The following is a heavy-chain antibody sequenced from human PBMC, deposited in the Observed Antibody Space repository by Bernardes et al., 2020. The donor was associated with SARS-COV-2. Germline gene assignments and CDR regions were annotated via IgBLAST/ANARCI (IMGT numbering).Heavy chain of an antibody. Sequence: GGSLRLSCTASGFTFSIYAMSWVRQAPGKGLEWVSAISGRGGSTCYADSVRGRFTISRDNSKNTLYMQMNSLRPEDTAVYYCAKVIAAAGKGGVFDYYYGMDVWGQGTTVTVSS. J-gene: IGHJ6*02. CDR3: AKVIAAAGKGGVFDYYYGMDV. V-gene: IGHV3-23*01. D-gene: IGHD6-13*01. CDR2: ISGRGGST. CDR1: GFTFSIYA.